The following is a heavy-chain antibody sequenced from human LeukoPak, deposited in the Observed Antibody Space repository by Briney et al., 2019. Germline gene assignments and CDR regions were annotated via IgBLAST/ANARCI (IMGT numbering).Heavy chain of an antibody. CDR2: LYSGGST. CDR3: ARGISTSGWLDY. CDR1: GFTVSSNF. Sequence: PGRSLRLSCAASGFTVSSNFMSWVRQAPGKDLEWVSLLYSGGSTYYTDSVKGRFTISRDNSMNTLYLQMNSLRAEDTAVYYCARGISTSGWLDYWGQGTLVTVSS. V-gene: IGHV3-53*01. J-gene: IGHJ4*02. D-gene: IGHD6-19*01.